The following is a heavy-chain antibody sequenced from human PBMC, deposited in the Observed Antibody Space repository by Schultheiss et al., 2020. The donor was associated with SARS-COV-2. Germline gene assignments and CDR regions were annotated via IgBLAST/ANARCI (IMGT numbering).Heavy chain of an antibody. J-gene: IGHJ6*02. V-gene: IGHV1-2*02. CDR3: ARAIAARFGHRYYYGMDV. D-gene: IGHD6-6*01. Sequence: ASVKVSCKASGYTFTGYYMHWVRQAPGQGLEWMGWINPNSGGTNYAQKFQGRVTMTRDTSISTAYMELSSLRSEDTAVYYCARAIAARFGHRYYYGMDVWGQGTTVTVSS. CDR1: GYTFTGYY. CDR2: INPNSGGT.